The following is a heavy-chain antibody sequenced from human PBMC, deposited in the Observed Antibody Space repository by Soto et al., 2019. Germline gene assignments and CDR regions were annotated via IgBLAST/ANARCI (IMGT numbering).Heavy chain of an antibody. CDR1: GFTFRSYT. CDR2: ISSNSAYI. Sequence: GGSLRLSCAASGFTFRSYTMNWVRQAPGKGLEWVSTISSNSAYIYYTDALRGRFTISRDNSKNTLHLQMNSLRAEDTAVYYCTRGASRDSSARGWFDPWGPGTLVTVSS. V-gene: IGHV3-21*01. J-gene: IGHJ5*02. CDR3: TRGASRDSSARGWFDP. D-gene: IGHD6-13*01.